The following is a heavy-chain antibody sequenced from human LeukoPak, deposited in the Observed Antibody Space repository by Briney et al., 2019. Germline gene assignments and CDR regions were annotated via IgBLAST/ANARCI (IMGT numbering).Heavy chain of an antibody. D-gene: IGHD2-2*01. CDR1: GFTFSSYW. CDR2: IKQDGSEK. J-gene: IGHJ3*02. CDR3: ARSWALEGVPAAPPTAFDI. V-gene: IGHV3-7*01. Sequence: GGSLRLSCAASGFTFSSYWMSWVRQAPGKGLEGVANIKQDGSEKYYVDSVKGRFTISRDNAKNSLYLQMNSLRAEDTAVYYCARSWALEGVPAAPPTAFDIWGQGTMVTVSS.